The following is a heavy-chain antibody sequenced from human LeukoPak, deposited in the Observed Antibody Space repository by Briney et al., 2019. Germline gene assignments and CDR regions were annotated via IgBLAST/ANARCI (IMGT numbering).Heavy chain of an antibody. V-gene: IGHV4-4*02. CDR1: GGSISSSNW. CDR2: IYHSGST. D-gene: IGHD3-16*01. Sequence: PSGTLSLTCVVSGGSISSSNWWGWVRQPPGQGLEWIGEIYHSGSTNSNPSLKSRVTISVDKSRNQFSLKLSSVTAADTAVYYCARVMSWYYAFDVWGHGTMVTVSS. CDR3: ARVMSWYYAFDV. J-gene: IGHJ3*01.